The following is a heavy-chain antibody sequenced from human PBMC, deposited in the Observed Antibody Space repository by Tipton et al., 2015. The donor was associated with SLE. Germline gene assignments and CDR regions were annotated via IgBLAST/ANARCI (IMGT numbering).Heavy chain of an antibody. D-gene: IGHD1-26*01. CDR1: GGSITSYY. V-gene: IGHV4-59*01. Sequence: TLSLTCTVSGGSITSYYWSWIRQPPGKGLEWIGYIYYSGSTNYSPSLKSRVTISVDTSKNQFSLKLSSVTAADTAVYYCARGGCLYSGGLVYWGQGALATVSS. CDR2: IYYSGST. J-gene: IGHJ4*02. CDR3: ARGGCLYSGGLVY.